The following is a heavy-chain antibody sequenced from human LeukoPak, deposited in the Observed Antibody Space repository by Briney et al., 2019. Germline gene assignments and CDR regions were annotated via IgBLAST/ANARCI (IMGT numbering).Heavy chain of an antibody. J-gene: IGHJ5*02. CDR2: INHSGST. CDR3: ARLKSGYRSGWFDP. V-gene: IGHV4-34*01. D-gene: IGHD3-16*02. CDR1: GGSFSGYY. Sequence: SETLSLTCAVYGGSFSGYYWSWIRQPPGKGLEWIGEINHSGSTNYNPSLKSRVTISVDTSKNQFSLKLSSVTAADTAVYYCARLKSGYRSGWFDPWGQGTLVTVSS.